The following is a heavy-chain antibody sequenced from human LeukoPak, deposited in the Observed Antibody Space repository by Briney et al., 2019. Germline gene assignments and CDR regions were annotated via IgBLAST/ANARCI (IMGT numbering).Heavy chain of an antibody. V-gene: IGHV4-39*07. CDR2: IYYSGST. CDR1: GGSISSSSYY. CDR3: ARTYYDLLTGYPHFDH. Sequence: SETLSLTCTVSGGSISSSSYYWGWIRQPPGKGLEWIGNIYYSGSTYYNPSLKSRVTISVDTSKNQFSLKLSSVTAADTAVYYCARTYYDLLTGYPHFDHWGQGTLVTVSS. D-gene: IGHD3-9*01. J-gene: IGHJ4*02.